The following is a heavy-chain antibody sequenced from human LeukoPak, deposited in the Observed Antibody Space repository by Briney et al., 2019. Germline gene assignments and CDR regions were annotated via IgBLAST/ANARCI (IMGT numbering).Heavy chain of an antibody. CDR3: AREVAASIGFDY. V-gene: IGHV1-18*01. D-gene: IGHD6-13*01. J-gene: IGHJ4*02. Sequence: ASVKVSCKASGGTFSSYAISWVRQAPGQGLEWMGWISAYNGNTNYAQNLQGRVTMTTDTSTSTAYMELRSLRSDDTAVYYCAREVAASIGFDYWGQGTLVTVSS. CDR2: ISAYNGNT. CDR1: GGTFSSYA.